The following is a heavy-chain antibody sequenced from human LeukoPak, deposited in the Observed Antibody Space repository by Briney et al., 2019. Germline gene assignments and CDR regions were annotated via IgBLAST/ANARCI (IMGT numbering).Heavy chain of an antibody. Sequence: PSETLSPTCTVSGGSISSYYWSWIRQPAGKGLEWIGRIYTSGSTNYNPSLKSRVTMSVDTSKNQFSLKLSSVTAADTAVYYCARAHWPYYYDSSDAFDIWGQGTMVTVSS. J-gene: IGHJ3*02. V-gene: IGHV4-4*07. D-gene: IGHD3-22*01. CDR2: IYTSGST. CDR3: ARAHWPYYYDSSDAFDI. CDR1: GGSISSYY.